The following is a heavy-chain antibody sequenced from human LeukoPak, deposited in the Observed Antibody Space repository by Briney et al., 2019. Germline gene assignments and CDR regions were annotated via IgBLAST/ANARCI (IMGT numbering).Heavy chain of an antibody. CDR1: GFSIRTHGVG. J-gene: IGHJ5*02. Sequence: SGPTLVKPTQTLTLACSLSGFSIRTHGVGVGWFRQPPGKALEWVAVNYWNGDNYYSPSLNSRSTVTKDTSKNQVVLTLTNVDPVDTATYYCAHSRYYERGNWFGPWGQGTLVTVSS. D-gene: IGHD3-22*01. CDR2: NYWNGDN. V-gene: IGHV2-5*01. CDR3: AHSRYYERGNWFGP.